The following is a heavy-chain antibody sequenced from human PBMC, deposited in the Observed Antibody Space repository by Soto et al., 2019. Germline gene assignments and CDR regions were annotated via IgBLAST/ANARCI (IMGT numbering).Heavy chain of an antibody. Sequence: QVQLQQWGAGLLKPSETLSLTCAVYGGFVSSGSYYWSWIRQPPGKGLEWIGEMSHSDGTHFNPSLKSRVTISVDTSKNQFSLKMTSVPAADTALYYCARVERGTATTVVDAFDIWGPGTMVTVSS. J-gene: IGHJ3*02. CDR3: ARVERGTATTVVDAFDI. D-gene: IGHD1-1*01. CDR2: MSHSDGT. V-gene: IGHV4-34*01. CDR1: GGFVSSGSYY.